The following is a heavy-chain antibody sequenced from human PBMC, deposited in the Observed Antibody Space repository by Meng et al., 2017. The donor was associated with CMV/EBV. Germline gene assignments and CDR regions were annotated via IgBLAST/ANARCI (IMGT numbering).Heavy chain of an antibody. CDR3: ARGYCSSTSCYTSLEYFQH. Sequence: SVKVSCKASGGTFSSYTISWVRQAPGQGLEWMGRIIPILGIANYAQKLQGRVTITADKSTSTAYMELSSLRSEDTAVYYCARGYCSSTSCYTSLEYFQHWGQGTLVTVSS. CDR2: IIPILGIA. CDR1: GGTFSSYT. V-gene: IGHV1-69*02. J-gene: IGHJ1*01. D-gene: IGHD2-2*02.